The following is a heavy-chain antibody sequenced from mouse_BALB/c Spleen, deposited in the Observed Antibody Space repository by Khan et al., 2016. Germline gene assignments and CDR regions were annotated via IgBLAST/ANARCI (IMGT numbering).Heavy chain of an antibody. Sequence: QVRLQQSGTELPRPGASVKLSCKASGYTFTDYYLHWVMQRTGQGLEWIGEIFPGSGSTYYNEKFKGKASLTADTSSSTAYMQLSSLTSEDSAVYFCARSYYGYFAMDYWCHGASVTVSS. J-gene: IGHJ4*01. CDR1: GYTFTDYY. V-gene: IGHV1-77*01. D-gene: IGHD1-2*01. CDR3: ARSYYGYFAMDY. CDR2: IFPGSGST.